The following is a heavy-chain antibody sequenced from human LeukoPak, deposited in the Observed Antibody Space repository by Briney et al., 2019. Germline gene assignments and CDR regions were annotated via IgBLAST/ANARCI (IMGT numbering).Heavy chain of an antibody. CDR2: INPNSGGT. CDR1: GYTFTGYY. V-gene: IGHV1-2*02. Sequence: GASVTVSCKASGYTFTGYYMHWVRQAPGQGLEWMGWINPNSGGTNYAQKFKGRVTITKDTSISTAYMELSRLRSDDTAVYYCARERCSSTSCLGWFDPWGEGTLVTVSS. D-gene: IGHD2-2*01. J-gene: IGHJ5*02. CDR3: ARERCSSTSCLGWFDP.